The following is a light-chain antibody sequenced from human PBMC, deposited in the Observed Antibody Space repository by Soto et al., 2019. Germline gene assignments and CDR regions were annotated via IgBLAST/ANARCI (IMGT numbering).Light chain of an antibody. CDR2: ATS. CDR1: QSISRSD. CDR3: QQYDISPWT. J-gene: IGKJ1*01. V-gene: IGKV3-20*01. Sequence: EIVLTQSPGTVSLSPGESATLSCRASQSISRSDLAWYQHRPGQSPRLLIYATSSRATGIPDRFSGSGSGTDFTLTISRLEPEDFAVYYCQQYDISPWTSGQGTKV.